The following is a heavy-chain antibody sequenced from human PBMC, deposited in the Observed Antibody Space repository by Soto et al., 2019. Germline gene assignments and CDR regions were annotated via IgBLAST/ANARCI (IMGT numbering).Heavy chain of an antibody. CDR1: EFTFNTYA. J-gene: IGHJ6*02. Sequence: QAQLVESGGGVVQPGRSLRLSCAASEFTFNTYAMHWVRQAPGKGLAWVAVIAYDGNDKYYADSVKGRFTISRDNSKNALYLQMNTLRPEDTAMYYCARDVGNYVPYYYGMDVWSQGTTVTVSS. D-gene: IGHD1-7*01. V-gene: IGHV3-30*03. CDR3: ARDVGNYVPYYYGMDV. CDR2: IAYDGNDK.